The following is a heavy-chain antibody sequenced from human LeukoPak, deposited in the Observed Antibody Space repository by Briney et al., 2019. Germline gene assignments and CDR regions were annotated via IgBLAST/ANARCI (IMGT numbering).Heavy chain of an antibody. V-gene: IGHV3-33*01. J-gene: IGHJ4*02. CDR2: IWYDGSK. CDR3: ARGKWELLYCFDY. CDR1: GFTFSSYG. D-gene: IGHD1-26*01. Sequence: GRSLRLSCAASGFTFSSYGMHWVRQAPGKGLEWVAVIWYDGSKYYADSVKGRFTISRDNSKNTLYLQMNSLRADDTAVYYCARGKWELLYCFDYWGQGTLVTASS.